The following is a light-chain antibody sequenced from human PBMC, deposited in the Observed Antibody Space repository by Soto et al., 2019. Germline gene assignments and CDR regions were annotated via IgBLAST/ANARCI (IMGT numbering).Light chain of an antibody. Sequence: QSVLTQPRSVSGSPGQSVTISCTGTSSDAGGYNYVSWYQQHPGKAPKIMIYDVSKRPSGVPDRFSGSKSGNTASLTISGLQAEDEADYYCCSYAGSFPYVFGTGTKLTVL. CDR2: DVS. CDR3: CSYAGSFPYV. V-gene: IGLV2-11*01. J-gene: IGLJ1*01. CDR1: SSDAGGYNY.